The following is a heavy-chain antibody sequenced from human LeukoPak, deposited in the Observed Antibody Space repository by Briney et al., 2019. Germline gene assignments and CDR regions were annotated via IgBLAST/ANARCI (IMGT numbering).Heavy chain of an antibody. J-gene: IGHJ1*01. CDR3: ARGTEMATIPEYFQH. CDR2: ISSGSSTI. V-gene: IGHV3-48*04. CDR1: GFTFSSYS. D-gene: IGHD5-24*01. Sequence: PGGSLRLSCAASGFTFSSYSMNWVRQAPGKGLEWVSYISSGSSTIYYADSVKGRFTISRDNAKNSLYLQMNSLRAEDTAVFYCARGTEMATIPEYFQHWGQGTLVTVSS.